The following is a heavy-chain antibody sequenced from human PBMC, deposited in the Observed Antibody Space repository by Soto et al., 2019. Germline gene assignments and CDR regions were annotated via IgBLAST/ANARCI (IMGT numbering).Heavy chain of an antibody. J-gene: IGHJ4*02. CDR1: GGTFSSYA. V-gene: IGHV1-69*13. Sequence: GASVKVSCKASGGTFSSYAISWVRQAPGQGLEWMGGIIPIFGTANYAQKFQGRVTITADESTSTAYMELSSLRSEDTAVYYCARVLGSSGWFGGYFDYWGQGTLVTVS. CDR3: ARVLGSSGWFGGYFDY. CDR2: IIPIFGTA. D-gene: IGHD6-19*01.